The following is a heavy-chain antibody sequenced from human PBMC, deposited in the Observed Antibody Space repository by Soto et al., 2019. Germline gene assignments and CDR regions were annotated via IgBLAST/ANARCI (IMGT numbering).Heavy chain of an antibody. V-gene: IGHV3-74*01. J-gene: IGHJ6*03. CDR2: INSDGSRI. Sequence: EVQLVESGGVLVQPGGSLRLSCAASGFTFSSHWMHWVRQAPGKGLVWVSRINSDGSRINYADSGKGRLTISRDNAKNTVYLQMNSLRAEDTAVYICARGASGRYYMDVWGKGTTVTVSS. CDR3: ARGASGRYYMDV. CDR1: GFTFSSHW. D-gene: IGHD3-10*01.